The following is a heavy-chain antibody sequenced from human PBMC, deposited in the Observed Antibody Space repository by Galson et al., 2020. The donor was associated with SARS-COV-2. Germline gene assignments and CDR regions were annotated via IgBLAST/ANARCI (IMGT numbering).Heavy chain of an antibody. CDR2: INAGNGDT. CDR3: ARRDSSGYYREPFDY. D-gene: IGHD3-22*01. J-gene: IGHJ4*02. CDR1: GYTFTSYA. V-gene: IGHV1-3*01. Sequence: ASVKVSCKASGYTFTSYALHWVRQAPGQRLEWMGWINAGNGDTKYSQKFQDRVTITRDTSATTAYMELSSLRSEDTAVYYCARRDSSGYYREPFDYWGQGTLVTVSS.